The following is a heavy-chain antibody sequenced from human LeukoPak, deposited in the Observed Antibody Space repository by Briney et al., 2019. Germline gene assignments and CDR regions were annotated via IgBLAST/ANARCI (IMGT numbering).Heavy chain of an antibody. CDR3: ARGVKVRGVILYYFDY. CDR2: IIPIFGTA. J-gene: IGHJ4*02. V-gene: IGHV1-69*05. CDR1: GGTFSSYA. D-gene: IGHD3-10*01. Sequence: ASVKVSCKASGGTFSSYAISWVRQAPGQGLEWMGGIIPIFGTANYAQKFQGRVTITTDESTSTAYMELSSLRSEDTAVYYCARGVKVRGVILYYFDYWGQGTLVTVSS.